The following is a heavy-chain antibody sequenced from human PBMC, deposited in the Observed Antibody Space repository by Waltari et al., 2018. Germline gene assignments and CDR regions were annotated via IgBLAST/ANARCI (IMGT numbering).Heavy chain of an antibody. CDR1: GFKFTDYY. V-gene: IGHV3-11*01. CDR2: ISGSGATI. CDR3: VRELRGTGRHNDF. J-gene: IGHJ4*02. D-gene: IGHD1-1*01. Sequence: QEQLVESGGGLVKPGGSLRLSCAAYGFKFTDYYMSWIRQAPGKGLEWVSFISGSGATINYADSVKGRFTISRDNADDSVSLEMSGLRVEDSAVYYCVRELRGTGRHNDFWGQGTRVTVSS.